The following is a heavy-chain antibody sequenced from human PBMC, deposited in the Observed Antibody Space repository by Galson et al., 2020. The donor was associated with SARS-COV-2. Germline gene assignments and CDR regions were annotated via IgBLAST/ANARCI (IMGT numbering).Heavy chain of an antibody. J-gene: IGHJ4*02. D-gene: IGHD3-22*01. CDR2: ISHDGSNK. Sequence: TGGSLRLSCAASGFTFSSYAMHWVRQAPGKGLEWVAVISHDGSNKYYADSVKGRFTISRDNSKNTLYLQMNSLRAEDTAVYYCARGTTYYYDSSGSYWGQGTLLTVSS. CDR3: ARGTTYYYDSSGSY. CDR1: GFTFSSYA. V-gene: IGHV3-30-3*01.